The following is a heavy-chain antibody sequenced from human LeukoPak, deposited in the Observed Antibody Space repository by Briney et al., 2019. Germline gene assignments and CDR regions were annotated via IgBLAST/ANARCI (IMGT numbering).Heavy chain of an antibody. V-gene: IGHV4-34*01. Sequence: SETLSLTCAVYGGSFSGYYWSWIRQPPGKGLEWIGEIHHRGSTNDNPSLKSRVTISVDTSKNQFSLKLSSVTAADTAVYYCARGSVKSDAFDIWGQGTMVTVSS. CDR3: ARGSVKSDAFDI. CDR2: IHHRGST. J-gene: IGHJ3*02. CDR1: GGSFSGYY.